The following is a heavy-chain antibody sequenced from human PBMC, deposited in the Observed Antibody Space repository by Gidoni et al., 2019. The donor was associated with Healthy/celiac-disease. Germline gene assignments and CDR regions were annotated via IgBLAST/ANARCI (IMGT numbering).Heavy chain of an antibody. CDR1: GFTLSSYG. D-gene: IGHD3-3*01. Sequence: QVQLVESGGGVVQPGRSLRLSCAASGFTLSSYGMPWVRQAPGKGLEWVAVISYDGSNKYYADSVKGRFTISRDNSKNTLYLQMNSLRAEDTAVYYCAKLEAAAKWFWSANSPGVWGQETLVTVSS. CDR2: ISYDGSNK. J-gene: IGHJ4*02. V-gene: IGHV3-30*18. CDR3: AKLEAAAKWFWSANSPGV.